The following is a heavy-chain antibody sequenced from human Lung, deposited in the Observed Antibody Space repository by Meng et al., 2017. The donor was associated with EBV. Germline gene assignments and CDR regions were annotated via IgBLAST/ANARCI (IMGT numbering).Heavy chain of an antibody. D-gene: IGHD2-15*01. CDR1: GGSISSGGYY. V-gene: IGHV4-30-4*01. Sequence: QVQLQESGPGPVKPSQTLSLTCTVSGGSISSGGYYWSWIRQPPGKGLEWIGYIYYSGSTYYNPSLKSRVTISVDTSKNQFSLKLSSVTAADTAVYYCAREWCSGGSCYPDYWGQGTLVTVSS. CDR2: IYYSGST. CDR3: AREWCSGGSCYPDY. J-gene: IGHJ4*02.